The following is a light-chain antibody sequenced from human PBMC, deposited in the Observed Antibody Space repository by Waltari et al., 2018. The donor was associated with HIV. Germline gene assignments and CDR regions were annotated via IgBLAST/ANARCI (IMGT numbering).Light chain of an antibody. V-gene: IGLV2-11*01. J-gene: IGLJ3*02. CDR1: ISDVGGYHY. Sequence: QSALTQPRSVSGSPGQSVTISCTGTISDVGGYHYVSWYQQSPGKAPKVMIYDVSKRPSGVPDRFSGSKSGNTASLTISGLQAEDEADYYCCSYAGNYVWLFGGRTKLTVL. CDR3: CSYAGNYVWL. CDR2: DVS.